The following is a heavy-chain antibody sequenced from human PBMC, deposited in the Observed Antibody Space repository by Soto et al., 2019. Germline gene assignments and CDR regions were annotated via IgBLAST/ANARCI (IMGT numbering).Heavy chain of an antibody. J-gene: IGHJ4*02. CDR3: ARDGQWLPRDGLRSAYYFDY. Sequence: QVQLVESGGGVVQSGRSLRLSCAASGFNFSSYVMHWVRQAPGKGLEWVAVIWHDGGNKYYADSVKGRFTISRDNSKNTLYLQMKSLRAEDTAVYYCARDGQWLPRDGLRSAYYFDYWGQGTLVTVSS. V-gene: IGHV3-33*01. CDR2: IWHDGGNK. CDR1: GFNFSSYV. D-gene: IGHD6-19*01.